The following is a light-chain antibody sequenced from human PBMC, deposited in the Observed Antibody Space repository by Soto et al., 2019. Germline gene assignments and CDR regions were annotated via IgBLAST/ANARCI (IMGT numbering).Light chain of an antibody. CDR3: QQYYSYPWT. Sequence: DIQMTQSPSTLSASVGDRVTITCRASQSISTWLAWYQQKPGQAPNLLIYKASSLESGVPLRFSGSGSGTDFTLTISSLQPDDFATYYCQQYYSYPWTFGQGTKVDIK. CDR1: QSISTW. CDR2: KAS. V-gene: IGKV1-5*03. J-gene: IGKJ1*01.